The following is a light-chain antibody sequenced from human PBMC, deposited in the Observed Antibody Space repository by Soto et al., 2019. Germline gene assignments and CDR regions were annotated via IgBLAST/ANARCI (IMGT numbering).Light chain of an antibody. V-gene: IGKV3-20*01. CDR2: GAS. CDR3: QQDGSSPPYT. Sequence: EIVLTQSPGTLSLPPGEIATLSCRASQSVSSSYLAWYQQKPGQAPRLLIYGASSRATGIPDRFSGSGSGTDFTLNISRLEREDFAVYYCQQDGSSPPYTFGQGTKLESK. J-gene: IGKJ2*01. CDR1: QSVSSSY.